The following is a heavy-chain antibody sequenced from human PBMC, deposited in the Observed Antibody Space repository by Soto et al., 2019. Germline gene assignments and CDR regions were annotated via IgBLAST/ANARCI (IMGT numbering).Heavy chain of an antibody. CDR2: ILLEYTQ. CDR3: ARRVNGYFDY. CDR1: GFTFRDYS. D-gene: IGHD2-8*01. Sequence: SXXLSCAASGFTFRDYSMSWVRQAPGKALERTSAILLEYTQYYRDSVXXRFSISRXXSKTPLSLDMKSLWAEETAVYYCARRVNGYFDYWGEGAQVTVSS. V-gene: IGHV3-23*03. J-gene: IGHJ4*02.